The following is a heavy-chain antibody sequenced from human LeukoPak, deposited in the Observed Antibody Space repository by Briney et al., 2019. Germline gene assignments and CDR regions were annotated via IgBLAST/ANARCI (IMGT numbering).Heavy chain of an antibody. J-gene: IGHJ4*02. Sequence: GGSLRLSCAASGFTFSSYAMPWVRQAPGKGLEWVSGISGSGGSTYYADSVKGRFTISRDNSKNTLYLQMNSLRVEDTAVYYCAKYSSSWYADSWGQGTLVSVSS. D-gene: IGHD6-13*01. V-gene: IGHV3-23*01. CDR1: GFTFSSYA. CDR3: AKYSSSWYADS. CDR2: ISGSGGST.